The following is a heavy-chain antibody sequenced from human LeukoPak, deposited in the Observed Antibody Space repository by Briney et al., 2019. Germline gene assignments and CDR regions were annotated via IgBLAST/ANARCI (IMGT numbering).Heavy chain of an antibody. D-gene: IGHD3-16*01. V-gene: IGHV3-23*01. J-gene: IGHJ6*03. CDR3: AKLGGQEVHNYYVTV. CDR2: IIDNGYIT. Sequence: GGSWSLSCAAPGLTFVSFAMSGVRQAPGKGREGVSGIIDNGYITYYANSVRGRFTISRDNSKNTLFLQMNSLRAEDTAVYYCAKLGGQEVHNYYVTVWGKGTTVAVSS. CDR1: GLTFVSFA.